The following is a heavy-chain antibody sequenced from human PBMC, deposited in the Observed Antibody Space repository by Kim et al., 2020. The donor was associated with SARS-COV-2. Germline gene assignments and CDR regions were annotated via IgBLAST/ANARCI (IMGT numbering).Heavy chain of an antibody. CDR2: TSYRSNWDN. CDR3: ARGYKYALDY. CDR1: GDSISSNSVA. D-gene: IGHD2-8*01. Sequence: SQTLSLTYAISGDSISSNSVAWYWIRQSPSRGLEWLGRTSYRSNWDNDYAVSVKSRINVNPDTSQNHFSLQLNSVTPEDTAVYYCARGYKYALDYWCQGTLGNVSS. J-gene: IGHJ4*02. V-gene: IGHV6-1*01.